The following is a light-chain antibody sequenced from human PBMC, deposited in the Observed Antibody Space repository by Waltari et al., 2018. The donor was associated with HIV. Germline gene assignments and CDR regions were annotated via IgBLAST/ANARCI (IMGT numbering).Light chain of an antibody. CDR3: QQATSFPLS. CDR2: GAS. V-gene: IGKV1-12*01. J-gene: IGKJ4*01. Sequence: IQITQSTSSLSASVGDRVTITCRASQDINTWLGWYQLKPGKAPKLLVFGASGLQSGFPSRFSGSGSGTLFSLTISNLQPEDSATYFCQQATSFPLSFGGGTKVEI. CDR1: QDINTW.